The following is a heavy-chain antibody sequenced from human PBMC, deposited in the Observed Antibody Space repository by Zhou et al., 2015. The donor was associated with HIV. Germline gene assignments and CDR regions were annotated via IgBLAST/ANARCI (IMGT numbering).Heavy chain of an antibody. J-gene: IGHJ4*02. CDR3: VRDGVREFDC. Sequence: VQLVGSGGGVVQPGRSLRLSCAASGFIFSSYAMHWVRQAPGKGLEWVANIKQDGSEKYYVDSVKGRFTISRDNAKNSLYLQMSGLRAEDTAVYYCVRDGVREFDCWGQGTLVTVSS. CDR1: GFIFSSYA. CDR2: IKQDGSEK. V-gene: IGHV3-7*01.